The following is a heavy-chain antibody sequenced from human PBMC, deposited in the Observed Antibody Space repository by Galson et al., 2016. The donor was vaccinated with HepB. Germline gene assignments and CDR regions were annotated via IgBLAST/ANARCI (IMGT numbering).Heavy chain of an antibody. V-gene: IGHV3-11*01. CDR2: IAGSGRPI. J-gene: IGHJ4*02. D-gene: IGHD3-16*01. CDR1: TFTFSDYY. Sequence: SLRLSCAASTFTFSDYYMSWIRQAPGRGLEWISYIAGSGRPIYYADSVKGRFTISRDNAKNSLYLQMNSLRAEDTALYYCAGGGGFSVGAYFDSWGQGTLVTVSS. CDR3: AGGGGFSVGAYFDS.